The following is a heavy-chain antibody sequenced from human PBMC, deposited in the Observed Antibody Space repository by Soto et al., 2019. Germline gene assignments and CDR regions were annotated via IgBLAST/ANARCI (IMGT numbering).Heavy chain of an antibody. CDR3: AKIPHSSSWYLDAFDI. CDR2: ITGSGGST. D-gene: IGHD6-13*01. CDR1: GFTFSSYA. J-gene: IGHJ3*02. V-gene: IGHV3-23*04. Sequence: EVQLVESEGGLVQPGGSLRLSCAASGFTFSSYAMSWVSQAPGKGLEWVSAITGSGGSTYYADSVKGRFTISRDNSKNTLYLQMNSLRAEDTAVYYCAKIPHSSSWYLDAFDIWGQGTMVTVSS.